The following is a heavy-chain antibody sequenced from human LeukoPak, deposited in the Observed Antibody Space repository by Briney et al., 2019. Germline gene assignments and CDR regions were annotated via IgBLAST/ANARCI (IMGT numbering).Heavy chain of an antibody. D-gene: IGHD3-3*01. CDR3: ARLNESDYDFWSGYPRRGMDV. CDR2: IYPGDSDT. Sequence: LGESLKISCKGSGYSFTSYWIGWVRQMPGKGLEWMGIIYPGDSDTRYSPSFQGQVTISADKSISTAYLQWSSLKASDTAMYYCARLNESDYDFWSGYPRRGMDVWGQGTTVTVSS. CDR1: GYSFTSYW. J-gene: IGHJ6*02. V-gene: IGHV5-51*01.